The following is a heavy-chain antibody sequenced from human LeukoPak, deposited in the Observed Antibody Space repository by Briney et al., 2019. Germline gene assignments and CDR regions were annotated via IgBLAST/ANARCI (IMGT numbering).Heavy chain of an antibody. CDR2: IKSKTDGGTT. J-gene: IGHJ4*02. CDR1: GFTFSNAW. V-gene: IGHV3-15*01. D-gene: IGHD1-14*01. CDR3: TTGILWRPPEKFDY. Sequence: DPGGSLRLSCAASGFTFSNAWMSWVRQAPGKGLEWGGRIKSKTDGGTTDYAAPVKGRFTISRDDSKNTLYLQMNSLKTEDTAVYYCTTGILWRPPEKFDYWGQGTLVTVSS.